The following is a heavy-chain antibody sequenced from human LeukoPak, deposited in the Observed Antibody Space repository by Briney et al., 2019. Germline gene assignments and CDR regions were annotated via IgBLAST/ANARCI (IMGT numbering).Heavy chain of an antibody. J-gene: IGHJ4*02. Sequence: ASVKVSCKVSGYTLTELSMHWVRQAPGKGLEWMGGFDPEDGETIYAQKFQGRVTITADESTSTAYMELSSLRSEDTAVYYCARGLRGYSGYEIDYWGQGTLVTVSS. CDR3: ARGLRGYSGYEIDY. CDR1: GYTLTELS. D-gene: IGHD5-12*01. V-gene: IGHV1-24*01. CDR2: FDPEDGET.